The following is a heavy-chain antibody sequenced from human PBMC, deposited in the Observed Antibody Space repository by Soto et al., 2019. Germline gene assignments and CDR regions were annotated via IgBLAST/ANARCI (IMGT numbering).Heavy chain of an antibody. D-gene: IGHD6-13*01. CDR3: ARLQAAAGDNDLTFDY. V-gene: IGHV5-10-1*01. J-gene: IGHJ4*02. Sequence: GESLKISGKGSGYNFTSYWISWVRQMPGKGLEWIGRIDPSDSYTDYSPSFQGHVTISADKSISTAYLQWSSLKASDTAMYYCARLQAAAGDNDLTFDYWGQGTLVTVSS. CDR2: IDPSDSYT. CDR1: GYNFTSYW.